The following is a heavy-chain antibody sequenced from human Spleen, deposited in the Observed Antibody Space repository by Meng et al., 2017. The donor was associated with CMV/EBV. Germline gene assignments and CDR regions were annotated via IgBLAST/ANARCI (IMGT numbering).Heavy chain of an antibody. D-gene: IGHD4-11*01. CDR1: GGSFSGYY. Sequence: VQLQQWGAGLLKPSETLSLTCAVYGGSFSGYYWSWIRQPPGKGLEWIGEINHSGSTNYNPSLKSRVTISVGTSKNQFSLKLSSVTAADTAVYYCAREDYHWFDPWGQGTLVTVSS. CDR3: AREDYHWFDP. J-gene: IGHJ5*02. V-gene: IGHV4-34*01. CDR2: INHSGST.